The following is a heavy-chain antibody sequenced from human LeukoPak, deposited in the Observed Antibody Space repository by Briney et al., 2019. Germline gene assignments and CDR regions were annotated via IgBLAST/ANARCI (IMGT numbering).Heavy chain of an antibody. CDR3: ARGADSSGYYSIFYFDY. D-gene: IGHD3-22*01. V-gene: IGHV4-59*01. CDR1: GGSISSYY. Sequence: PSETLSLTCTVSGGSISSYYWNWNRQPPGKGLEWIGYFYYSGSTNYNPSLKSRVTISVDTSKNQFSLKLSSVTAADTAVYYCARGADSSGYYSIFYFDYWGQGTLVTVSS. J-gene: IGHJ4*02. CDR2: FYYSGST.